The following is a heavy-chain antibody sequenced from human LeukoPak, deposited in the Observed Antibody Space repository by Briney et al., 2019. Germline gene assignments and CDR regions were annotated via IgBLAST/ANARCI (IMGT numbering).Heavy chain of an antibody. CDR1: GYTFTGYY. CDR3: ARGGRWLQSHFDY. CDR2: INPNSGGT. Sequence: GSVNVSCKASGYTFTGYYMHWVRRAPGHGLEWMGWINPNSGGTNYAQKFQGRVTMTRDTSISTAYMELSRLRSDDTAVYYCARGGRWLQSHFDYWGQGPLLPVSS. D-gene: IGHD5-24*01. V-gene: IGHV1-2*02. J-gene: IGHJ4*02.